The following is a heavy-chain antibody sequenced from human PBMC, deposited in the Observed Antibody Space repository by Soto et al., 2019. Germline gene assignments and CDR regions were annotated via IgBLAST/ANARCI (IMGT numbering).Heavy chain of an antibody. D-gene: IGHD3-3*01. CDR1: GYTFTSYG. Sequence: ASVKVSCKASGYTFTSYGISWVRQAPGQGLEWMGWISAYNGNTNYAQKRQGRVTMTTDTSTSTAYMELRSLRSDDTAVYYCARDGMGTYYDFWSGVSEAYGMDVWGQGTTVTVS. CDR3: ARDGMGTYYDFWSGVSEAYGMDV. CDR2: ISAYNGNT. V-gene: IGHV1-18*01. J-gene: IGHJ6*02.